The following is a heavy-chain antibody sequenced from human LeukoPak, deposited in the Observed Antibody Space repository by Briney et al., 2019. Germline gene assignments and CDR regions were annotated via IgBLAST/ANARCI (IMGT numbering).Heavy chain of an antibody. V-gene: IGHV4-38-2*02. CDR2: IYHSGST. CDR1: GGSISSGYY. CDR3: ARVEGFRYFDY. Sequence: SETLSLTCTVSGGSISSGYYWGWIRQPPGKGLEWIGSIYHSGSTYYNPSLKSRVTISVDTSKNQFSLKLSSVTAADTAVYYCARVEGFRYFDYWGQGTLVTVSS. D-gene: IGHD3-3*01. J-gene: IGHJ4*02.